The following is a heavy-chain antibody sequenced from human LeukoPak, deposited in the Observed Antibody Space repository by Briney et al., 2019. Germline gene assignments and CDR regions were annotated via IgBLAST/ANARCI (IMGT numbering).Heavy chain of an antibody. D-gene: IGHD3-22*01. J-gene: IGHJ4*02. CDR3: ARVPGYDSSGYFDY. CDR2: ISGDGART. V-gene: IGHV3-23*01. Sequence: GGSLRLSCAASGFSFNNYVMSWVRQAPRKGLEWVSAISGDGARTYYAASVKGRFTISRDFSKNTVFLHMNSLRAEDTAMYYCARVPGYDSSGYFDYWGQGTLVTVSS. CDR1: GFSFNNYV.